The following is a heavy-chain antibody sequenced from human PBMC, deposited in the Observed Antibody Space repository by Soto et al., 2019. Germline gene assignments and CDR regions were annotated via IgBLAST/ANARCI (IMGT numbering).Heavy chain of an antibody. Sequence: GSLRLSCAASGFTFSSYAMTWVRQAPGKGLEWVSSISGRGGATYYADSVKGRFTISRDNSKYTLYLQMNSLRAEDTAVYYCAKGGILEAAFDTWGQGTLVTV. D-gene: IGHD3-3*01. J-gene: IGHJ3*02. CDR2: ISGRGGAT. CDR3: AKGGILEAAFDT. V-gene: IGHV3-23*01. CDR1: GFTFSSYA.